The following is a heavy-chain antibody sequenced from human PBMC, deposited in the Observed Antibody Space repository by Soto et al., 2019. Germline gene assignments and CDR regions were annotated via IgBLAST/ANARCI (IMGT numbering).Heavy chain of an antibody. D-gene: IGHD3-10*01. CDR1: GGSISSYY. V-gene: IGHV4-59*08. Sequence: SETLSLTCTVSGGSISSYYWSWIRQPPGKGLEWIGYIYYSGGTKYSSSLKSRVAISVDTSKNQFSLKLRSVTAADTAIYYCARGNSFGSGIGYSDHWGQGAQVT. CDR3: ARGNSFGSGIGYSDH. J-gene: IGHJ4*02. CDR2: IYYSGGT.